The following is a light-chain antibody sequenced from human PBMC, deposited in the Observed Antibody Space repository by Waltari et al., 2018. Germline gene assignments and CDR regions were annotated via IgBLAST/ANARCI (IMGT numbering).Light chain of an antibody. CDR2: SNH. CDR1: SSHIGSDYG. CDR3: QSFDTSLSGFVI. Sequence: QSVLTQPPSVSGAPGQTVTISCTGSSSHIGSDYGIHWYQHLPGRAPKLLIYSNHNRAAGVSHRFSGSKSGNSVSLAITGLQSDDEGDYYCQSFDTSLSGFVIFGGGTRLTVL. V-gene: IGLV1-40*01. J-gene: IGLJ2*01.